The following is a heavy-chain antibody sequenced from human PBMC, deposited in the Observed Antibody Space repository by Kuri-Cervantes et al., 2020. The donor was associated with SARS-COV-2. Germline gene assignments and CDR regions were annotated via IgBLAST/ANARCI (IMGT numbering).Heavy chain of an antibody. D-gene: IGHD2-21*01. Sequence: ASVKVSCKTPETTFPNYDINWVRQATGQGLEWMGMVKTNSGNTLYAQFFQGRATMTRDISTSTVYMELSSLTSEDTAIYYCYCAPKEGFDSWGQGTLVTVSS. CDR1: ETTFPNYD. V-gene: IGHV1-8*01. CDR3: YCAPKEGFDS. CDR2: VKTNSGNT. J-gene: IGHJ4*02.